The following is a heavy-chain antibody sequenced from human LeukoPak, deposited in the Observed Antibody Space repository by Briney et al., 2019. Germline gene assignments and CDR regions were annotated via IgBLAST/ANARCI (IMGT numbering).Heavy chain of an antibody. CDR2: IYYTGST. CDR3: ARVPSTYYYYMDV. CDR1: GGSISSYY. D-gene: IGHD2-2*01. J-gene: IGHJ6*03. Sequence: PSETLSLTCTVSGGSISSYYWSWIRQPPGKGLEWIGYIYYTGSTNYNPSLKSRVTISVDTSKNQFSLKLSSVTAADTAVYYCARVPSTYYYYMDVWGKGTTVTISS. V-gene: IGHV4-59*01.